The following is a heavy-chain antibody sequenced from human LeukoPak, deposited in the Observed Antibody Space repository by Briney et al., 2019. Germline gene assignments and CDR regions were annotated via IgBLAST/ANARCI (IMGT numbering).Heavy chain of an antibody. CDR3: ARVPRDGYNWNSLDY. V-gene: IGHV4-38-2*02. CDR1: GYSISSVYY. Sequence: SETLSLTCTVSGYSISSVYYWGWIRQPPGKGLEWFGSIYHTGNTYYNPSLKSRVTISIDTSKNQFSLKLNSVTAADTAMYYCARVPRDGYNWNSLDYWGQGTLVTVSS. D-gene: IGHD5-24*01. J-gene: IGHJ4*02. CDR2: IYHTGNT.